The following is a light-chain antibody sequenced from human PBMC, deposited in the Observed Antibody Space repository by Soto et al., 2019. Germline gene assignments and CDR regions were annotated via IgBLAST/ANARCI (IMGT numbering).Light chain of an antibody. CDR2: DAS. J-gene: IGKJ1*01. CDR3: QQYADSPVT. Sequence: EIVLTQSPGSLSLSPGERATLSCRASQSVNFYLAWYQQKPGQAPRLLISDASSRATDVPDRFSGSGYGTDFRLTISRLVAEDSAVYYCQQYADSPVTFGQGTKVEIK. V-gene: IGKV3-20*01. CDR1: QSVNFY.